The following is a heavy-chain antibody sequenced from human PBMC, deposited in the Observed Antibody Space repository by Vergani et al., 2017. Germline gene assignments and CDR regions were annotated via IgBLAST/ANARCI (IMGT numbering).Heavy chain of an antibody. D-gene: IGHD3-22*01. V-gene: IGHV1-69*05. CDR1: GGTFSSYA. J-gene: IGHJ5*02. Sequence: QVQLVQSGAEVKKPGSSVKVSCKASGGTFSSYAISWVRQAPGQGLEWMGGIIPICGTANYAQKFQGRVTITTDESKSTAYMKLSSLRSEDTAVYYCARYTRYYYDSTPGWFDPWGQGTLVTVSS. CDR3: ARYTRYYYDSTPGWFDP. CDR2: IIPICGTA.